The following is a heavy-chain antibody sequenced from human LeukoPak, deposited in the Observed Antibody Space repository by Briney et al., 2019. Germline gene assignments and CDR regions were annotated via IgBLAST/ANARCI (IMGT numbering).Heavy chain of an antibody. J-gene: IGHJ4*02. Sequence: GGSLRLSCAASGFSFGSYGLSWVRQAPGKGLEWVANIKQDGSEKWYVDSVKGRFTISRDSATNSAYLQMNSLRAEDTAVYYCTRMLWRSRPFDYWGQGTLVTVSS. CDR3: TRMLWRSRPFDY. CDR1: GFSFGSYG. V-gene: IGHV3-7*01. CDR2: IKQDGSEK. D-gene: IGHD2-2*01.